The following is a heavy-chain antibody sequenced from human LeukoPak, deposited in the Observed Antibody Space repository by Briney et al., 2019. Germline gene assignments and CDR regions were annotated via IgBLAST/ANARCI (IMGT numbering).Heavy chain of an antibody. CDR3: ARHVDYYGSGSFSH. Sequence: SETLSLTCTVSGDSIINYYWSWVRQPPGKGLEWIGYIHSTGSTDYNPSLKSRVTISIDTSKNQFSLKLSSVTAADTAVYYCARHVDYYGSGSFSHWGQGTLVTVSS. J-gene: IGHJ4*02. CDR1: GDSIINYY. V-gene: IGHV4-59*08. CDR2: IHSTGST. D-gene: IGHD3-10*01.